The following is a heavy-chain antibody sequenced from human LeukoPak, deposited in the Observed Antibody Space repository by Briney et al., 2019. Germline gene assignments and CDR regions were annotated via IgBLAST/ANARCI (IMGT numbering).Heavy chain of an antibody. CDR2: ISSSSSTI. CDR3: ARDPRETTLYYYYYMDV. D-gene: IGHD4-17*01. CDR1: RFTFSSYG. J-gene: IGHJ6*03. Sequence: GGSLRLSCAASRFTFSSYGMHWVRQAPGKGLEWVSYISSSSSTIYYADSVKGRFTIARDNAKNSLYLQMNSLRAEDTAVYYCARDPRETTLYYYYYMDVWGKGTTVTVSS. V-gene: IGHV3-48*01.